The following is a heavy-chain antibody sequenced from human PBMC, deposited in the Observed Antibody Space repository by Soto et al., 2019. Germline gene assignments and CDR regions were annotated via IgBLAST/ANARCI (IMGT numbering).Heavy chain of an antibody. D-gene: IGHD3-22*01. V-gene: IGHV3-74*01. J-gene: IGHJ4*02. CDR3: AIRASYYDSSGYFDY. Sequence: SCAASGFTFSSYWMHWVRQAPGKGLVWVSRINSDGSSTSYADSVKGRFTISRDNAKNTLYLQMNSLRAEDTAVYYCAIRASYYDSSGYFDYWGQGTLVTVSS. CDR2: INSDGSST. CDR1: GFTFSSYW.